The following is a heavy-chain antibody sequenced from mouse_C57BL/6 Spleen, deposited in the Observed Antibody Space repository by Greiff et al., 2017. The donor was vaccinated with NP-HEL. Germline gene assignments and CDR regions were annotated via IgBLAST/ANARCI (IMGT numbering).Heavy chain of an antibody. J-gene: IGHJ4*01. Sequence: QVQLKQSGPGLVQPSQSLSITCTVSGFSLTSYGVHWVRQSPGKGLEWLGVIWSGGSTDYNAAFISRLSISKDNSKSQVFFKMNSLQADDTAIYYCARNWGYGSSFYAMDYWGQGTSVTVSS. V-gene: IGHV2-2*01. CDR3: ARNWGYGSSFYAMDY. CDR2: IWSGGST. CDR1: GFSLTSYG. D-gene: IGHD1-1*01.